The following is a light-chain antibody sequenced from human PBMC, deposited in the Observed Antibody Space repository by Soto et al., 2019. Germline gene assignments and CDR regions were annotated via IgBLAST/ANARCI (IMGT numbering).Light chain of an antibody. Sequence: DIQMTQSPSSLSASVGDRVTITFRASQSISSYLNCYQQKPGKAPKLLIYAASSLQSGVPSRFSGSGSGTEFTLTISSLQPDDFATYYCQQYNSYSFGQGTKVDIK. CDR1: QSISSY. CDR3: QQYNSYS. CDR2: AAS. V-gene: IGKV1-39*01. J-gene: IGKJ1*01.